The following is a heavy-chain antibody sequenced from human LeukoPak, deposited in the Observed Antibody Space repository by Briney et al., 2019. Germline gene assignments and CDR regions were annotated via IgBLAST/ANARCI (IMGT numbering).Heavy chain of an antibody. D-gene: IGHD6-13*01. CDR1: GDSVSSNSAA. CDR3: ARDLRTAGIAAAGMDY. CDR2: TYYRSKWYN. J-gene: IGHJ4*02. V-gene: IGHV6-1*01. Sequence: SQTLSLTCAISGDSVSSNSAAWNWIRQSPSRGLEWLGRTYYRSKWYNDYAVSVKSRITINPDTSKNQFSLQLNSVTPEDTAAYYCARDLRTAGIAAAGMDYWGQGTLVTVSS.